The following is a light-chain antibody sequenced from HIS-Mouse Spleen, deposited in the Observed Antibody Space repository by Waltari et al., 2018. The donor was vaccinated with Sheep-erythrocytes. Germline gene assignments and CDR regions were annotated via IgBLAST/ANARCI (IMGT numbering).Light chain of an antibody. J-gene: IGKJ3*01. CDR2: GAS. CDR1: QRVSSSY. Sequence: EIVLTQSPGPLSLSPGERATLSCRASQRVSSSYLAWYQQKPGQAPRLLIYGASSRATGIPDRFSGSGSGTDFTLTISRLEPEDFAVYYCQQYGSSPLFTFGPGTKVDIK. CDR3: QQYGSSPLFT. V-gene: IGKV3-20*01.